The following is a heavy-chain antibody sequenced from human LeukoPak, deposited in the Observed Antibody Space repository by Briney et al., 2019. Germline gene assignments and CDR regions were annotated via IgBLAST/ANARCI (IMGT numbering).Heavy chain of an antibody. CDR2: ILYDGSNK. V-gene: IGHV3-30-3*01. D-gene: IGHD1-26*01. CDR3: ARDSDSGSYFGY. J-gene: IGHJ4*02. CDR1: GFSISSKY. Sequence: GGSLRLSCAASGFSISSKYMSWVRQAPGKGLEWVAIILYDGSNKFYAGSMKGRFTISRDNSKNTLYLQMDSLRGEDTAVYYCARDSDSGSYFGYWGQGTLVTVSS.